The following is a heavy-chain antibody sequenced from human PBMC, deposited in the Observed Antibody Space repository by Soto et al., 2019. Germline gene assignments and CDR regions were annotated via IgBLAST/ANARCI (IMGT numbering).Heavy chain of an antibody. J-gene: IGHJ4*02. CDR1: GXTFSSYS. D-gene: IGHD1-26*01. CDR2: IIPIFGTA. CDR3: ARDGGRHSGGIDY. V-gene: IGHV1-69*01. Sequence: QVQLVQSGAEVKKPGSSVKVSCKASGXTFSSYSXXWVRQAPGQGLEWMGEIIPIFGTANYAQKFQGRVTITADESTSTAYMELSSLRSEDTAVYYCARDGGRHSGGIDYWGQGTLVTVSS.